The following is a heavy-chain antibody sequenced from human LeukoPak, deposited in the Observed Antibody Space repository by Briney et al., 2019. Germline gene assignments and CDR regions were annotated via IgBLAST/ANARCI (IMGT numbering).Heavy chain of an antibody. Sequence: ASVKVSCKASGYTFTSYGISWVRQAPGQGLEWMGWISAYNGNTNYAQKLQGRVTMTTDTPTSTAYMELRSLRSDDTAVYYCARAYYYDSSGYWKSYFDYWGQGTLVTVSS. CDR2: ISAYNGNT. CDR3: ARAYYYDSSGYWKSYFDY. CDR1: GYTFTSYG. J-gene: IGHJ4*02. D-gene: IGHD3-22*01. V-gene: IGHV1-18*01.